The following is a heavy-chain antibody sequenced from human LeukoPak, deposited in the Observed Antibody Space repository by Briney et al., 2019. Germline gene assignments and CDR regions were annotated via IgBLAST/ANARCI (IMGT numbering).Heavy chain of an antibody. CDR2: ISAYNGNT. D-gene: IGHD3-22*01. V-gene: IGHV1-18*01. CDR3: ARDTMIVVVTDKGPLDY. Sequence: GASVKVSCKASGYTFTSYGISWVRQAPGQGLEWMGWISAYNGNTNYAQKLQGRVTMTTDTSTSTAYMELRSLRSDDTAVYYCARDTMIVVVTDKGPLDYWGQGTLVTGAS. CDR1: GYTFTSYG. J-gene: IGHJ4*02.